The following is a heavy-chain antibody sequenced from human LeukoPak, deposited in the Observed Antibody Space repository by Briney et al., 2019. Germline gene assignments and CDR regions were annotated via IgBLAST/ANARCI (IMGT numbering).Heavy chain of an antibody. CDR1: GYTLTELS. Sequence: GASVKVSCKVSGYTLTELSMHWVRQAPGKGLEWMGGFDPEDGETIYAQKFQGRVTMTEDTSTGTAYMELSSLRSEDTAVYYCATAVWLQGAFDIWGQGTMVAVSS. D-gene: IGHD3-9*01. V-gene: IGHV1-24*01. CDR2: FDPEDGET. CDR3: ATAVWLQGAFDI. J-gene: IGHJ3*02.